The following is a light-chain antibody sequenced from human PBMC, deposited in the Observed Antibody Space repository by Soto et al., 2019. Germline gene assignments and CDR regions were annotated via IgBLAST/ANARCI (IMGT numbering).Light chain of an antibody. CDR3: QQRSSCT. CDR2: NAS. J-gene: IGKJ4*01. Sequence: EILLTQSPATLSLSPGEKATLSCRASQSVSSYLAWYQQKPGQAPRLLIYNASNRATGIPARFSGSGSETDLSLIISSRVPEDFAVYFCQQRSSCTFGEGTKVDI. CDR1: QSVSSY. V-gene: IGKV3-11*01.